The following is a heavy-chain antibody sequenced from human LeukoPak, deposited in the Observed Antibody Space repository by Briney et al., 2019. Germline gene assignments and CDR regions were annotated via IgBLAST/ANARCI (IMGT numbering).Heavy chain of an antibody. V-gene: IGHV3-30*02. CDR1: GFTFSSYG. J-gene: IGHJ4*02. Sequence: PGGSLSLSCAASGFTFSSYGMHWVRQAPGKGLEWVAFIRYDGSNKYYADSVKGRFTISRDNSKNTLYLQMNSLRAEDTAVYYCAKDHWDTAMVDYWGQGTLVTVSS. CDR2: IRYDGSNK. D-gene: IGHD5-18*01. CDR3: AKDHWDTAMVDY.